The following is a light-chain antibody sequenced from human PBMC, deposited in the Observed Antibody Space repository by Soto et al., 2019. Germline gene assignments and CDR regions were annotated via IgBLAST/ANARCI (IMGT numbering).Light chain of an antibody. CDR3: CSYAGNYV. CDR2: EGS. V-gene: IGLV2-23*01. Sequence: QSVLTQPASVSGSPGQSMTITISCTGSSSDVGSYNLVSWYQKNPGKAPKLMIYEGSKRPSGVSNRFSGSKSGNTASLTISGLQAEDEADYYCCSYAGNYVFGTGTKLTVL. J-gene: IGLJ1*01. CDR1: SSDVGSYNL.